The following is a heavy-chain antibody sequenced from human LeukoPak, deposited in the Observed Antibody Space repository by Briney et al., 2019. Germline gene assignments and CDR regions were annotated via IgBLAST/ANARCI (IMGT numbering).Heavy chain of an antibody. J-gene: IGHJ4*02. CDR2: ISGNGGTT. V-gene: IGHV3-64*01. CDR1: GFTFSSYD. CDR3: ARDGARSRGSYYNDY. Sequence: GGSLRLSCAASGFTFSSYDMQWVRQAPGKGLEYVSAISGNGGTTYYANSVKGRFTISRDNSKNTLYLQMGSLRAEDMAVYYCARDGARSRGSYYNDYWGQGTLVTVSS. D-gene: IGHD1-26*01.